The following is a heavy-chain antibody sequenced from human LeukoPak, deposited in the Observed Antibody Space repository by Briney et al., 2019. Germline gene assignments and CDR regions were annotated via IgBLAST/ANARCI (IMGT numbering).Heavy chain of an antibody. Sequence: SETLSLTCTISGGSITSYYWSWVRQPPGKGLEWIGYVYYSGSTSYNPSLKSRVTISLDTSKNQFSLKLSSVTAADTAVYYCARLGGTVVTPVWFDPWGQGTLVTVSS. J-gene: IGHJ5*02. CDR1: GGSITSYY. CDR3: ARLGGTVVTPVWFDP. V-gene: IGHV4-59*08. D-gene: IGHD4-23*01. CDR2: VYYSGST.